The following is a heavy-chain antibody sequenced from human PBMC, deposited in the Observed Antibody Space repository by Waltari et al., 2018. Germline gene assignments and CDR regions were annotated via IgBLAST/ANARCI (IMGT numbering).Heavy chain of an antibody. CDR3: ARPNSSSRSSYYYYYMDV. Sequence: QLQLQESGPGLVKPSETLSLTCTVSGGSISSSSYYWGWIRQPPGKGLEWIGSIYYSGSTYYNPALKSRVTISVDTSKNQFSLKLSSVTAADTAVYYCARPNSSSRSSYYYYYMDVWGKGTTVTVSS. D-gene: IGHD6-13*01. J-gene: IGHJ6*03. CDR1: GGSISSSSYY. V-gene: IGHV4-39*01. CDR2: IYYSGST.